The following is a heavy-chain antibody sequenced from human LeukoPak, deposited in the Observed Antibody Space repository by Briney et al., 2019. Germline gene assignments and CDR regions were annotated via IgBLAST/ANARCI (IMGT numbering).Heavy chain of an antibody. CDR3: ARLARNCSGGSCYYYYYYMDV. CDR2: MNPNSGNT. CDR1: GYTFTSYD. Sequence: ASVKVSCKACGYTFTSYDINWVRQATGQGLEWMGWMNPNSGNTGYAQKFQGRVTITRNTSISTAYMELSSLRSEDTAVYYCARLARNCSGGSCYYYYYYMDVWGKGTTVTVSS. V-gene: IGHV1-8*03. J-gene: IGHJ6*03. D-gene: IGHD2-15*01.